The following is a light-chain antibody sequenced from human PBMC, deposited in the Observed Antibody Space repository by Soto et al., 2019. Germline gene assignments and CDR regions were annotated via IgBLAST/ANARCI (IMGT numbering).Light chain of an antibody. CDR1: QSVGSN. CDR2: GAS. Sequence: EIVMTQSPATLSVSPGERATLSCRASQSVGSNLAWYQQKPGQAPRLLIYGASTRATGVPARFSGTGSGTEFTLTISSLQSEDFAVYSCQLYNYYMYTFGQGTKLEIK. J-gene: IGKJ2*01. V-gene: IGKV3-15*01. CDR3: QLYNYYMYT.